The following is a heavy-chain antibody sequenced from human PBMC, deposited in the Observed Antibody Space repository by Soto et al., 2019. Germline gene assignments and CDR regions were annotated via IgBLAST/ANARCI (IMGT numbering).Heavy chain of an antibody. CDR3: ARVASDYYYYYMDV. CDR1: GFTFSSYW. J-gene: IGHJ6*03. Sequence: GGSLRLSCAASGFTFSSYWMSWVRQAPGKGLEWVANIKQDGSEKYYVDSVKGRFTISRDNAKNSLYLQMNSLRAEDTAVYYCARVASDYYYYYMDVWGKGTTVTVSS. V-gene: IGHV3-7*01. CDR2: IKQDGSEK. D-gene: IGHD5-12*01.